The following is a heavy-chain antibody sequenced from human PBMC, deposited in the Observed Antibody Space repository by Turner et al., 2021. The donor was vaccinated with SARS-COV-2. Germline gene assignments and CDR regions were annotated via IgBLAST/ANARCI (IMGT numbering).Heavy chain of an antibody. J-gene: IGHJ4*02. CDR1: GFTFSSYG. D-gene: IGHD3-10*01. CDR3: ANLWFGELSTDY. V-gene: IGHV3-30*18. CDR2: ISYDGSNK. Sequence: QVQLGESGGCLVQPGRSLRLSCAASGFTFSSYGMHWVRQAPGKGLEWVAVISYDGSNKYYADSVKGRFTISRDNSKNTLYLQMNSLRAEDTAVYYCANLWFGELSTDYWGQGTLVTVSS.